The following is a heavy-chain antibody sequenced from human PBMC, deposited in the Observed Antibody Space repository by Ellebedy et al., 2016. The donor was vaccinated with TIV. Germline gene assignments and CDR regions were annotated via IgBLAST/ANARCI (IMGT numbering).Heavy chain of an antibody. D-gene: IGHD3-10*01. CDR1: GRSISSSY. V-gene: IGHV4-59*08. J-gene: IGHJ6*03. CDR2: IFYSGST. CDR3: ARLDYYGSGSDYNPGYYYMDV. Sequence: MPGGSLRLSCTVSGRSISSSYWSWVRQSPGRGLEWIGSIFYSGSTDYNPFLKGRLTISVDTSKNQFSLTLSYVTAADTAVYYCARLDYYGSGSDYNPGYYYMDVWGKGTTVTVSS.